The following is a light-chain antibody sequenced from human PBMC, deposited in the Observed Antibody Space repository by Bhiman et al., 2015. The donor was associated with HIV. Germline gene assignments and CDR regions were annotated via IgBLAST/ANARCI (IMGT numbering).Light chain of an antibody. CDR2: YDS. J-gene: IGLJ2*01. Sequence: SYVLTQSPSVSVAPGGTARIACGGNNIGSQSVHWYQQKPGQAPLLVIYYDSDRPSGIPERFSGSNSGNTATLTISGTQAMDEADYHCQVWDSGIVVFGGGTKLTVL. CDR3: QVWDSGIVV. CDR1: NIGSQS. V-gene: IGLV3-21*01.